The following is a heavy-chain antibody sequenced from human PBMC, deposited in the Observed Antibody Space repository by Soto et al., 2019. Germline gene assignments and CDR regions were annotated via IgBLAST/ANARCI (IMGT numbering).Heavy chain of an antibody. CDR2: IYYSGST. V-gene: IGHV4-31*03. CDR1: GGSISSGGYY. D-gene: IGHD3-22*01. CDR3: ARFYDSSGYYDGPFDY. J-gene: IGHJ4*02. Sequence: QVQLQESGPGLVKPSQTLSLTCTVSGGSISSGGYYWSWIRQHPGKGLEWIGYIYYSGSTYYNPSLKSRVTISVDTSKNQFSLKLSSVTAADTAVYYCARFYDSSGYYDGPFDYWGQGTLVTVSS.